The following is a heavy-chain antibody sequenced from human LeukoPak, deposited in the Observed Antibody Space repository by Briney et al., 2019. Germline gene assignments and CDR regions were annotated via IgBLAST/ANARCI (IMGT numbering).Heavy chain of an antibody. CDR3: ARESETSGWYDY. V-gene: IGHV3-43*02. Sequence: GGSLRVSCAAPGFIFDNYAIHWVRQAPGKGLEWVSLISVDGGSTFYADSVRGRFTISRDNTRKSLSLQMSSLRSEDTALYYCARESETSGWYDYWGQGTLVTVSS. D-gene: IGHD6-19*01. CDR1: GFIFDNYA. CDR2: ISVDGGST. J-gene: IGHJ4*02.